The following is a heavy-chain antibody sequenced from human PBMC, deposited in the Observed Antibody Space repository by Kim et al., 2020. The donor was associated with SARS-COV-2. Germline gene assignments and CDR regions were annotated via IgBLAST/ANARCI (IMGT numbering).Heavy chain of an antibody. Sequence: GGSLRLSCAASGFTFGDYAMHWVRQAPGKGLEWVSGISWNSGTIAYADSVKGRFTISRDNAKNSLYLQMNSLRAEDTALYYCAKVPFGYCSSTSCSYYMDVWGKGTTVTVSS. CDR2: ISWNSGTI. D-gene: IGHD2-2*01. V-gene: IGHV3-9*01. CDR3: AKVPFGYCSSTSCSYYMDV. CDR1: GFTFGDYA. J-gene: IGHJ6*03.